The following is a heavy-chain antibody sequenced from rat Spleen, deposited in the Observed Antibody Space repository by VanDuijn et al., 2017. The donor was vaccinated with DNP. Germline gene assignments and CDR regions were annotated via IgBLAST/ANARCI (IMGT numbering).Heavy chain of an antibody. CDR2: ISYTGDT. J-gene: IGHJ2*01. CDR1: DYSISGDY. D-gene: IGHD1-5*01. CDR3: ARWYNYFDY. V-gene: IGHV3-1*01. Sequence: EVQLQESGPGLVKPSQSLSLTCSVTDYSISGDYWAWIRKFPGNKMEWIGLISYTGDTSYNPSLKSRISITRDTSKNQFFLQLNSVTTEDTATYYCARWYNYFDYWGQGVMVTVSS.